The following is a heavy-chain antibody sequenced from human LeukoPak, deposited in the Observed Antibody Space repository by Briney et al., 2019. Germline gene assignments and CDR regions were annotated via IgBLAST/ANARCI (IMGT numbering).Heavy chain of an antibody. J-gene: IGHJ6*02. Sequence: GGSLRLSCAASGFGFSSFVMHWVRQAPGKGLGWVAVISYDGSNKYYADSVKGRFTISRDDAKSSLYLQMNSLRAEDTAVYYCARRNAMDVWGQGTTVIVFS. CDR2: ISYDGSNK. CDR1: GFGFSSFV. CDR3: ARRNAMDV. V-gene: IGHV3-30-3*01.